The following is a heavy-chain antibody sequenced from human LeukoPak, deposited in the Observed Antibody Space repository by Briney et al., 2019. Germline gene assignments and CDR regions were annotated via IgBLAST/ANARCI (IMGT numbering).Heavy chain of an antibody. J-gene: IGHJ4*02. Sequence: GGSLRLSCAASGVTFSGSAMHWVRQASGKGLEWVGRIRSKANSYATAYAAWVKGRFTISRDDSKNTAYLQMSSLKTEDTAVYYCTSRIVVHLDYWGQGTLVTVSS. CDR2: IRSKANSYAT. V-gene: IGHV3-73*01. CDR1: GVTFSGSA. D-gene: IGHD3-22*01. CDR3: TSRIVVHLDY.